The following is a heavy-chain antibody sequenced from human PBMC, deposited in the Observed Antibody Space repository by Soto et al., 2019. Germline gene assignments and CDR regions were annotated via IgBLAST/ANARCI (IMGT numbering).Heavy chain of an antibody. Sequence: GGSLRLSCAASGFTFDDYTMHWVRQAPGKGLEWVSLISWDGGSTYYADSVKGRFTISRDNSKNSLYLQMNSLRTEDTALYYCAKDMQLALGLRGAYYGMDVWGQGTTVTVSS. CDR3: AKDMQLALGLRGAYYGMDV. CDR2: ISWDGGST. J-gene: IGHJ6*02. CDR1: GFTFDDYT. D-gene: IGHD6-13*01. V-gene: IGHV3-43*01.